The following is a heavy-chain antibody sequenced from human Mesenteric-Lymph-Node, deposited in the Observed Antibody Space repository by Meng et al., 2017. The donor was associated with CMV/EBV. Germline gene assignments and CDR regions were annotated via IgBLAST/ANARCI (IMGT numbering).Heavy chain of an antibody. J-gene: IGHJ4*02. CDR2: IDGGSGNT. V-gene: IGHV1-3*01. Sequence: SGYTFTSYAVHGVRQDTGQSLEWMGWIDGGSGNTKYSKKFQGRVSLTRDTSASTVYMELSSLRSEDTAVYYCAKQNSGYDSGGGDYWGQGTLVTVSS. D-gene: IGHD5-12*01. CDR1: GYTFTSYA. CDR3: AKQNSGYDSGGGDY.